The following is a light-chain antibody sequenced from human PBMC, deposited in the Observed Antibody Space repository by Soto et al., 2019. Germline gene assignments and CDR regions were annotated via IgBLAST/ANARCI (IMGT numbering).Light chain of an antibody. Sequence: QSVLTQPASVSGSPGQSITISCTGTSSDVGSYNLVSWYQQHPGKAPKLMIYEVSKRPSGVSNRFSGSKSGNTASLTISGLQTEYDSDYYCCSYAGSSSYVFGPGTKLTVL. CDR3: CSYAGSSSYV. J-gene: IGLJ1*01. CDR1: SSDVGSYNL. CDR2: EVS. V-gene: IGLV2-23*02.